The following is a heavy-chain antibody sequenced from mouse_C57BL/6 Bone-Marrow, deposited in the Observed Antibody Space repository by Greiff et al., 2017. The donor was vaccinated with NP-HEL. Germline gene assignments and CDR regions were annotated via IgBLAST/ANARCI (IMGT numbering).Heavy chain of an antibody. D-gene: IGHD2-5*01. J-gene: IGHJ4*01. CDR2: ISSGGDYI. Sequence: EVKLMESGEGLVKPGGSLKLSCAASGFTFSSYAMSWVRQTPEKRLEWVAYISSGGDYIYYADTVKGRFTISRDNARNTLYLQMSSLKSEDTAMYYCTRDRGLYSNYMDYWGQGTSVTVSS. CDR1: GFTFSSYA. CDR3: TRDRGLYSNYMDY. V-gene: IGHV5-9-1*02.